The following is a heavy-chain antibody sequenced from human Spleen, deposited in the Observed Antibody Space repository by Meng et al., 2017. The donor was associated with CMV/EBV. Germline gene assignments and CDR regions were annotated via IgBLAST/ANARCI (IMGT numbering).Heavy chain of an antibody. CDR3: ARDPRYTYGLYYFDY. V-gene: IGHV1-18*01. J-gene: IGHJ4*02. D-gene: IGHD5-18*01. CDR1: GYTFTTYG. Sequence: ASVKVSCKASGYTFTTYGISWVRQAPGQGLEWTGWISTYNGDTKYAENIQGRVTMTKDKSTRAVYMELRSLRSDDTAVYYCARDPRYTYGLYYFDYWGQGTLVTVPQ. CDR2: ISTYNGDT.